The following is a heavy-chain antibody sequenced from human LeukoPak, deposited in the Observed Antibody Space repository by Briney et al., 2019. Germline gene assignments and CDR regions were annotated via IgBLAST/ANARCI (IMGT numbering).Heavy chain of an antibody. V-gene: IGHV4-59*01. J-gene: IGHJ4*02. Sequence: SETLSLTCTVSGGSISSYYWSWIRQPPGKGLEWIGYIYYSGSTNYNPSLKSRVTITVDTSKNQFSPKLSSVTAADTAVYYCARTMGFWSGSHFDYWGQGTLVTVSS. CDR1: GGSISSYY. CDR3: ARTMGFWSGSHFDY. D-gene: IGHD3-3*01. CDR2: IYYSGST.